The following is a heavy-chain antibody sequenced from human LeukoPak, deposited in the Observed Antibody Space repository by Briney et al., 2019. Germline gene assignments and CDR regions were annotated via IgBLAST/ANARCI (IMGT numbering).Heavy chain of an antibody. J-gene: IGHJ3*02. Sequence: SETLSLTCAVSGYSISSGYYWGWIRQPPGKGLELIGSIYHSGSTYYNPSLKSRVTISVDTSKNQFSLKLSSVTAADTAVYYCATPYCSSTSCYDAFDIWGQGTMVTVSS. D-gene: IGHD2-2*01. V-gene: IGHV4-38-2*01. CDR3: ATPYCSSTSCYDAFDI. CDR2: IYHSGST. CDR1: GYSISSGYY.